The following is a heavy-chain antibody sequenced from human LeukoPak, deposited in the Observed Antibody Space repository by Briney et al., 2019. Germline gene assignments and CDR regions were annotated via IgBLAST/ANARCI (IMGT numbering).Heavy chain of an antibody. D-gene: IGHD6-19*01. Sequence: ASVKVSCKASGYTFTNYYMHWVRQAPGQGLEWMGIINPSDGSRSYAQKFQGRVTMTRDTSKSTVYMELSNLRSEDTAAYYCVRAYNREAVTGPTNAPFDYWGQGTLVPVSS. CDR2: INPSDGSR. V-gene: IGHV1-46*01. CDR1: GYTFTNYY. CDR3: VRAYNREAVTGPTNAPFDY. J-gene: IGHJ4*02.